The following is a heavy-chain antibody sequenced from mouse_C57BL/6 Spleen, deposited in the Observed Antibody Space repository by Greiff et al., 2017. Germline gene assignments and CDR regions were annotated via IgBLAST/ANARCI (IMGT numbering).Heavy chain of an antibody. CDR3: VIYYDYVAY. D-gene: IGHD2-4*01. Sequence: VKLQQPGAELVMPGASVKLSCKASGYTFTSYWMHWVKQRPGQGLEWIGEIDPSDSYTNYNQKFKGKSTLTVDKSSSTAYMQLSSLTSEDSAVYYCVIYYDYVAYWGQGTLVTVSA. V-gene: IGHV1-69*01. CDR2: IDPSDSYT. J-gene: IGHJ3*01. CDR1: GYTFTSYW.